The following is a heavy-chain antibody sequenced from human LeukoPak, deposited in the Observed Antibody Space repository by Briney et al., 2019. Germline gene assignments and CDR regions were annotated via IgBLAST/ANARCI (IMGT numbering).Heavy chain of an antibody. CDR3: AKSYDSSGLKD. D-gene: IGHD3-22*01. V-gene: IGHV3-30*18. CDR2: ISYDGSNK. Sequence: GGSLRLSCAASGFTFSSYVMHWVRQAPSKGLEWVAVISYDGSNKYYADSVKGRFTISRDNSKNTLYLQMNSLRAEDTAVYYCAKSYDSSGLKDWGQGTLVTVSS. CDR1: GFTFSSYV. J-gene: IGHJ4*02.